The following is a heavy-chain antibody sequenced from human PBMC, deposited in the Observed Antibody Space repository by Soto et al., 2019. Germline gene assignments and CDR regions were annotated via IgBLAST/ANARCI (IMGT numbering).Heavy chain of an antibody. CDR3: ARLYGGYFDY. J-gene: IGHJ4*02. V-gene: IGHV4-59*08. CDR1: GGSISSYY. D-gene: IGHD3-16*01. Sequence: SETLSLTCTVSGGSISSYYWSWIRQPPGKGLEWIGYIYYSGSTNYNPSLKSRVTISVDTSKNQFSLKLSSVTAADTAVYYCARLYGGYFDYWGQGTLVTVSS. CDR2: IYYSGST.